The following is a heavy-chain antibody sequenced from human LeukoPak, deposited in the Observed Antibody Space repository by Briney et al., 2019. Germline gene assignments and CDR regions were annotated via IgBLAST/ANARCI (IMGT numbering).Heavy chain of an antibody. V-gene: IGHV3-15*01. CDR1: GFPFSNAF. CDR3: TTWAAWATTRDY. Sequence: GASLRLSCTVSGFPFSNAFMTWVRHAPGGRLDWVGRIKRKIDGGTTDYGAPVKGRFTISRDDSKNTLYLQMNSLKNEDTAVYYCTTWAAWATTRDYWGQGTLVTVSS. J-gene: IGHJ4*02. CDR2: IKRKIDGGTT. D-gene: IGHD5-12*01.